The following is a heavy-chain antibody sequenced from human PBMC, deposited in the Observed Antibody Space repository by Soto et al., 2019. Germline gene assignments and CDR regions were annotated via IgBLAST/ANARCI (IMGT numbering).Heavy chain of an antibody. CDR2: TYYSGGS. V-gene: IGHV4-30-4*01. CDR1: GASVSSAEHY. Sequence: QVQLQESGPGLVKASQTLSLTCTLSGASVSSAEHYWSWIRQPQGKGLEWIGYTYYSGGSYYNASLQRRVSISVDTSQTQFSLKLTSVTAADTAVYYCARLSGYDPAGAADKWGPGILVSVSS. CDR3: ARLSGYDPAGAADK. D-gene: IGHD5-12*01. J-gene: IGHJ4*02.